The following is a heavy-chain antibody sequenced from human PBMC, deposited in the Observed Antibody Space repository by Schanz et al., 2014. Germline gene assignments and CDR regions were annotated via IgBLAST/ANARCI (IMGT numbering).Heavy chain of an antibody. CDR1: GFTFRDYY. CDR3: AKLSSSGRLAGYFDY. D-gene: IGHD6-19*01. V-gene: IGHV3-23*01. CDR2: FIVDSGNT. J-gene: IGHJ4*02. Sequence: EVQLLESGGGLVQPGGSLRLSCAASGFTFRDYYMSWIRQAPGKGLEWVSGFIVDSGNTYYAGSVKGRFSISRDYSKNTLYLQMSSLRAEDTAIYYCAKLSSSGRLAGYFDYWGQGALVTVSS.